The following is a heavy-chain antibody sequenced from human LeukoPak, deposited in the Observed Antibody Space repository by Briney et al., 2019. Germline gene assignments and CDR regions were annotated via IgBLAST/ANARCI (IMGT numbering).Heavy chain of an antibody. CDR2: IWYDGSNK. CDR1: GFTFSSYG. Sequence: GGSLRLSCAASGFTFSSYGMHWVRQAPGKGLEWVAVIWYDGSNKYYADSVKGRFTISRDNSKNTLYLQMNSLRAEDTAVYYCAKDGIFGAVDYWGQGTLVTVSS. V-gene: IGHV3-30*02. J-gene: IGHJ4*02. CDR3: AKDGIFGAVDY. D-gene: IGHD3-3*01.